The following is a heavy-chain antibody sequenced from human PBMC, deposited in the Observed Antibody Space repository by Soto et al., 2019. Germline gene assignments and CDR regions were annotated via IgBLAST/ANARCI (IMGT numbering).Heavy chain of an antibody. CDR3: ASLRFSYDFWSGYSYGMDV. V-gene: IGHV1-2*02. D-gene: IGHD3-3*01. CDR2: INPNSGGT. CDR1: GYTFTGYY. J-gene: IGHJ6*02. Sequence: ASVKVSCKASGYTFTGYYMHWVRQAPGQGLEWMGWINPNSGGTNYAQKFQGRVTMTRDTSISTAYMELSRLRSDDTAVYYCASLRFSYDFWSGYSYGMDVWGQGTTVTVSS.